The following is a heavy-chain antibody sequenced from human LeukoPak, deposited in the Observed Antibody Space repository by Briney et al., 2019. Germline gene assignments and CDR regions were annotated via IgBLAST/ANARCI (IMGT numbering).Heavy chain of an antibody. CDR1: GSTFSDYY. CDR3: AKDHGSGIYYKTYFDY. Sequence: PGGSLRLSCAASGSTFSDYYMSWIRQAPGKGLEWVSYISSSGSTIYYADSVKGRFTISRDNAKKFLYLQMNSLREEDTALYYCAKDHGSGIYYKTYFDYWGQGTLVTVSS. D-gene: IGHD3-10*01. CDR2: ISSSGSTI. V-gene: IGHV3-11*01. J-gene: IGHJ4*02.